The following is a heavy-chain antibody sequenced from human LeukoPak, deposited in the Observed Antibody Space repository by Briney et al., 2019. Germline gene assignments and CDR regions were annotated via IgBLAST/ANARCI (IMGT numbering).Heavy chain of an antibody. D-gene: IGHD3-9*01. CDR3: ARDAALRYFDWLPHYYYYGMDV. Sequence: TGGSLRLSCAASGFTFSSYWMHWVRQAPGKGLVWVSRINSDGSSTSYADSVKGRFTISRDNAKNTLYLQMNSLRVEDTAVYYCARDAALRYFDWLPHYYYYGMDVWGQGTTVTVSS. CDR2: INSDGSST. CDR1: GFTFSSYW. V-gene: IGHV3-74*01. J-gene: IGHJ6*02.